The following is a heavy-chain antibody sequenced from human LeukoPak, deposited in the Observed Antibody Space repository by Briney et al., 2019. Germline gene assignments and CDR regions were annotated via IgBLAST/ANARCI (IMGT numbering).Heavy chain of an antibody. Sequence: GGSLRLSCAASGFTFSSYSMNWVRQAPGKGLEWVSSISSSSSYIYYADSVKGRFTISRDNSKNTLYLQMNSLRAEDTAVYYCANSPPRGHPVYWGQGTLVTVSS. CDR1: GFTFSSYS. CDR3: ANSPPRGHPVY. J-gene: IGHJ4*02. V-gene: IGHV3-21*04. CDR2: ISSSSSYI.